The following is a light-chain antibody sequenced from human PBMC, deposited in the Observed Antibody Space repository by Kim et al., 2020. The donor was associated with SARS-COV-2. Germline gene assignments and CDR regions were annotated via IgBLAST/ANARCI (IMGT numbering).Light chain of an antibody. Sequence: SAAIGDRVTSTCRASQDIRSDLGWYQQKPGKAPELLIYAASSLQSGVPSRFAGSGSGTDFTLTISSLQPEDFATYYCLQDYNYPYTFGQGTKLEI. V-gene: IGKV1-6*01. J-gene: IGKJ2*01. CDR2: AAS. CDR1: QDIRSD. CDR3: LQDYNYPYT.